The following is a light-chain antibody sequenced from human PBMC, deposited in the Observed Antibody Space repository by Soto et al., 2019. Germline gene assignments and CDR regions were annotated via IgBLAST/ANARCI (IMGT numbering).Light chain of an antibody. J-gene: IGKJ1*01. CDR3: QQSYSRVT. CDR2: AAS. CDR1: QSISGK. V-gene: IGKV1-39*01. Sequence: DIQVTQSPSSLSASVGDTVTITCRTSQSISGKLSWYQQIPGKAPKLLIYAASRLQSGVPSGFSASGSGTEFTLTISSLHPDDFASYYCQQSYSRVTFGQGTKVEIK.